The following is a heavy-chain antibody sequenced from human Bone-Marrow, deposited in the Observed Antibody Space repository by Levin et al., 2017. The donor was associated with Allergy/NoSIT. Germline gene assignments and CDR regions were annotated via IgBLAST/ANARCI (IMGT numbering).Heavy chain of an antibody. Sequence: ETLSLTCAASDFTVRTNYVSWVRQASGKGLEWVSYISSRNTTMYYADSVKGRFTISRDNAENSLYLQMNSLRAEDTAIYYCAREGLFMVRVFDYWGRGTLVTVSS. J-gene: IGHJ4*02. V-gene: IGHV3-48*04. CDR2: ISSRNTTM. CDR3: AREGLFMVRVFDY. CDR1: DFTVRTNY. D-gene: IGHD3-10*01.